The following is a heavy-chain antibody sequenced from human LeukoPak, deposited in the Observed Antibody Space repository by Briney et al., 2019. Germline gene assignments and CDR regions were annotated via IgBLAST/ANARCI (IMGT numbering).Heavy chain of an antibody. CDR1: GGSISSYC. D-gene: IGHD6-19*01. V-gene: IGHV4-59*01. Sequence: PSETLSLTCTVSGGSISSYCWSWIRQPPGKGLEWIGYIYYSGSTNYNPSLKSRVTISVDTSKNQFSLKLSSVTAADTAVYYCARAPYSSGWYSYYYYYYMDVWGKGTTVTVSS. J-gene: IGHJ6*03. CDR2: IYYSGST. CDR3: ARAPYSSGWYSYYYYYYMDV.